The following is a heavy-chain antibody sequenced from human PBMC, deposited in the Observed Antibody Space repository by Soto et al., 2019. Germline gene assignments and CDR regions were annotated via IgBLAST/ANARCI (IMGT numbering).Heavy chain of an antibody. CDR2: ISDTGSSH. CDR3: AKDRGGDCPDNSCYFGADY. J-gene: IGHJ4*02. D-gene: IGHD2-2*01. Sequence: LRLSCVGSGFTFSSYGMHWVRQAPGKGLECVAVISDTGSSHYYAASVEGRFTISRENSKNTLSLHMDRLRVEDTAVYYCAKDRGGDCPDNSCYFGADYWGQGTPVTVSS. V-gene: IGHV3-30*18. CDR1: GFTFSSYG.